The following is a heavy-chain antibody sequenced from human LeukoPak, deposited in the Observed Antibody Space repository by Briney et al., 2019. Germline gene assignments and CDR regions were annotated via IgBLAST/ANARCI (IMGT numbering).Heavy chain of an antibody. Sequence: GGSLRLSCAASGFTFSSYEMNWVRQAPGKGLEWVSYISSSGSTIYYADSVKGRFTISRDNAKNSLYLQMNSLRAEDTAVYYCASRTKWWVYSSGWYYWGQGTLVTVSS. CDR3: ASRTKWWVYSSGWYY. J-gene: IGHJ4*02. V-gene: IGHV3-48*03. CDR1: GFTFSSYE. CDR2: ISSSGSTI. D-gene: IGHD6-19*01.